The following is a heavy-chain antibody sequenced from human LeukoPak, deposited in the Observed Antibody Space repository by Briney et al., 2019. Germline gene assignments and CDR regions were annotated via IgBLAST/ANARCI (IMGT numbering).Heavy chain of an antibody. CDR3: ARDTCSGGSCYPAEYFQH. V-gene: IGHV3-21*01. D-gene: IGHD2-15*01. Sequence: GGSLRLSCAASGFTFSSYSMNWVRQAPGKGLEWVSSISSSSSYIYYADSVKGRFTTSRDNAKNSLYLQMNSLRAEDTAVYYCARDTCSGGSCYPAEYFQHWGQGTLVTVSS. CDR2: ISSSSSYI. J-gene: IGHJ1*01. CDR1: GFTFSSYS.